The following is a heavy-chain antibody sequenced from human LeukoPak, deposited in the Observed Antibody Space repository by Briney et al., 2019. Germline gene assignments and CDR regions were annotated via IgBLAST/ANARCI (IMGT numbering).Heavy chain of an antibody. CDR3: ARGRIAARRRFLDY. CDR2: INHSGST. CDR1: GGSFSGYY. Sequence: SETLSLTCAVYGGSFSGYYWSWIRQPPGKGLEWIGEINHSGSTNYNPSLKSRVTISVDTSKNQFSLKLSSVTAADTAVYYCARGRIAARRRFLDYWGQGTLVTVSS. D-gene: IGHD6-6*01. J-gene: IGHJ4*02. V-gene: IGHV4-34*01.